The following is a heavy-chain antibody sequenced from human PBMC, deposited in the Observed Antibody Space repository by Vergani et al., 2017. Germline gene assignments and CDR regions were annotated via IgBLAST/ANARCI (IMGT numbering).Heavy chain of an antibody. CDR2: IDQSEST. J-gene: IGHJ5*02. CDR3: ASDTHSGQRADR. D-gene: IGHD6-19*01. CDR1: GGSFSGYH. Sequence: QVHLQQWGAGLLKPSEILSLTCVVYGGSFSGYHWYWIRQPPGKGLEWIGKIDQSESTNYNPSLKSRVTISVDTSKNHFSLKLSSVTAADTAVYYCASDTHSGQRADRWGQGILVTVTS. V-gene: IGHV4-34*01.